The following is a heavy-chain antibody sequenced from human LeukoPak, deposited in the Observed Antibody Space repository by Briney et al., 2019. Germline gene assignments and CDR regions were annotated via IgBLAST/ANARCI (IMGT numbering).Heavy chain of an antibody. V-gene: IGHV3-7*01. CDR2: IKQDGSER. CDR3: ARDGSYATEYFQH. Sequence: PGGSLRLSCAASGFTFSSYWMSWVRQAPGKGLEWVANIKQDGSERYYVDSVKGRFTISRDNTKNSLYLQMSSLRAEDTAVYYCARDGSYATEYFQHWGQGTLVTVSS. CDR1: GFTFSSYW. J-gene: IGHJ1*01. D-gene: IGHD1-26*01.